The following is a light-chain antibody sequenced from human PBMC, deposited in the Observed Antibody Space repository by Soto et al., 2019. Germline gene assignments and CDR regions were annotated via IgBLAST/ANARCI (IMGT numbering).Light chain of an antibody. J-gene: IGKJ3*01. CDR1: QGISNY. CDR3: HKYHSAPPFT. CDR2: TAS. V-gene: IGKV1-27*01. Sequence: DIQMTQSPSSLSASVGDRVTITCRASQGISNYLAWYQQKPGKAPTLLIYTASTLQSGVPSRFSGSGSGTDFSLTISSLQPEDVATYYCHKYHSAPPFTFGPGTKVDIK.